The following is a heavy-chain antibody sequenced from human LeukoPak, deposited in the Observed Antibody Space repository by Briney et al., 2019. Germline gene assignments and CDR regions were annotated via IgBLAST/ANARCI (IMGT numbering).Heavy chain of an antibody. CDR3: ARDGYNPEDYYYGMDV. V-gene: IGHV3-30*03. J-gene: IGHJ6*02. D-gene: IGHD5-24*01. CDR1: GFTFSSYG. CDR2: ISYDGSNK. Sequence: GRSLRLSCAASGFTFSSYGMHWVRQAPGKGLEWVAVISYDGSNKYYADSVKGRFTISRDNSKNTLYLQMNSLRAEDTAVYYCARDGYNPEDYYYGMDVWGQGTMVTVSS.